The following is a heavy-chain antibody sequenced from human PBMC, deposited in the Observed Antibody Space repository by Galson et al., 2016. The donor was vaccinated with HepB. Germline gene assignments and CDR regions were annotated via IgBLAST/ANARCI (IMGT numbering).Heavy chain of an antibody. CDR2: IYPGDSDP. D-gene: IGHD4-23*01. J-gene: IGHJ4*02. V-gene: IGHV5-51*01. CDR1: GYSFTSYW. CDR3: ARYFDHGSNPVFDH. Sequence: QSGAEVKKPGESLQISCKASGYSFTSYWIGWVRQMPGKGLEWMGIIYPGDSDPRYSPSFQGQVTFSTDESISTAYLQWKSLKASDSAMYYCARYFDHGSNPVFDHWGQGTLVTVSS.